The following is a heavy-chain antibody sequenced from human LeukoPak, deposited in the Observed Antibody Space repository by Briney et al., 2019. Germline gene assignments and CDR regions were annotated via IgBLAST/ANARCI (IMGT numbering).Heavy chain of an antibody. CDR3: ASGIAVAGTLDY. V-gene: IGHV1-46*03. Sequence: SSVKVSCKASGYTFTSYYMHWVRQAPGQGLEWMGIINPSGGSTSYAQKFQGRVTMTRDTSTSTVYMELSSLRSEDTAVYYCASGIAVAGTLDYWGQGTLVTVSS. CDR1: GYTFTSYY. D-gene: IGHD6-19*01. CDR2: INPSGGST. J-gene: IGHJ4*02.